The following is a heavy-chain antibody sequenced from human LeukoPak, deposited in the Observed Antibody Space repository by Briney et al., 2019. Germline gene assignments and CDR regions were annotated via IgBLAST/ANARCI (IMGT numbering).Heavy chain of an antibody. Sequence: SETLSLTCTVSGGSISSYYWSWIRQPPGKGLEWIGYIYYSGSTNYNPSLKSRVTISVDTSKNQFSLKLSSVTAADTAVYYCARRGDTNDYYDSSGYYSPYFDYWGQGTLVTVSS. CDR1: GGSISSYY. D-gene: IGHD3-22*01. J-gene: IGHJ4*02. CDR3: ARRGDTNDYYDSSGYYSPYFDY. CDR2: IYYSGST. V-gene: IGHV4-59*08.